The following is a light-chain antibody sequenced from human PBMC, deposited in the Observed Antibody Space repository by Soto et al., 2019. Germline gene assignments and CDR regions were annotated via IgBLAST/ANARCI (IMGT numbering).Light chain of an antibody. V-gene: IGKV1-39*01. CDR1: QSISSY. CDR2: GAS. Sequence: DIQMTQSPSSLSASVGDRVTITCRASQSISSYLNWYQQKPGKPPKLLIYGASSLQGGVPSSFSGSGSGTDFTLTISSLQPEDFATYYCQQSYSTPYTFGQGTKLEIK. J-gene: IGKJ2*01. CDR3: QQSYSTPYT.